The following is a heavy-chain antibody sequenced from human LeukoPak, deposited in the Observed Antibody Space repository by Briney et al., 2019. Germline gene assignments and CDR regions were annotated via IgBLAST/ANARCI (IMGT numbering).Heavy chain of an antibody. D-gene: IGHD2-2*01. CDR1: GFTFSSYS. CDR2: ISSSSSYI. Sequence: GGSLRLSCAASGFTFSSYSMNWVRQAPGKGLEWVSSISSSSSYIYYADSVKGRFTISRDNAKNSLYLQMNSLRAEDTAVYCCARERLVVPAAEHPLDAFDIWGQGTMVTVSS. J-gene: IGHJ3*02. V-gene: IGHV3-21*01. CDR3: ARERLVVPAAEHPLDAFDI.